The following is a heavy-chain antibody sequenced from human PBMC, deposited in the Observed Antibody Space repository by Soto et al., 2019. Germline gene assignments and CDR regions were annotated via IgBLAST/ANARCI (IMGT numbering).Heavy chain of an antibody. CDR3: ARGDSTDCSNGVCSFFYNHDMDV. Sequence: ASVKVSCKASGYSFTDYHIHWVRQAPGQGLERLRRINPKSGGTSTAQKFQGWVTMTTDTSISTASMELTRLTSDDTAIYYCARGDSTDCSNGVCSFFYNHDMDVWGQGTTVTVSS. J-gene: IGHJ6*02. V-gene: IGHV1-2*04. CDR2: INPKSGGT. CDR1: GYSFTDYH. D-gene: IGHD2-8*01.